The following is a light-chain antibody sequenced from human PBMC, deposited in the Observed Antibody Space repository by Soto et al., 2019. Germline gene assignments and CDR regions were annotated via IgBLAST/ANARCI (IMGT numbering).Light chain of an antibody. CDR3: QQYGSSGR. V-gene: IGKV3-20*01. J-gene: IGKJ1*01. CDR1: QSVYTY. Sequence: SVWTQSPAILSLSPGEIAALSWRASQSVYTYLAWYQQKPGQAPRLLIYEASTRATGIPARFSGGGSGTDFTLTISRLEPEDFAVYYCQQYGSSGRFGQGTKVDIK. CDR2: EAS.